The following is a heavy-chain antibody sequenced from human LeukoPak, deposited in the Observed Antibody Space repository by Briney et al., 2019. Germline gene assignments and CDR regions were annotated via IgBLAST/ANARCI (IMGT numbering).Heavy chain of an antibody. Sequence: SETLSLTCAVYGGSFSGYYWSWIRQPPGKGLEWIGEINHSGSTNYNPSLKSRVTISVDTSKNQFSLKLSSVTAADTAVYYCARGRDIVVVPAAMGKPNWFDPWGQGTLVTVSS. J-gene: IGHJ5*02. D-gene: IGHD2-2*01. CDR1: GGSFSGYY. CDR2: INHSGST. V-gene: IGHV4-34*01. CDR3: ARGRDIVVVPAAMGKPNWFDP.